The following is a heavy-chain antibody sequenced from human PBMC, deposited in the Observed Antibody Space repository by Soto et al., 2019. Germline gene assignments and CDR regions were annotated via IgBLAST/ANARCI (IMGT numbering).Heavy chain of an antibody. J-gene: IGHJ5*02. Sequence: QVQLQESGPGLVKPSETLSLTCTVSGGSISSYYWSWIRQPAGKGLEWIGRIYTSGSTNYNPSLKSRVTMSVDTSKNQFSLKLSSVTAADTAVYYCAREQKYDFWSGYSNWFDPWGQGTLVTVSS. CDR1: GGSISSYY. V-gene: IGHV4-4*07. CDR2: IYTSGST. CDR3: AREQKYDFWSGYSNWFDP. D-gene: IGHD3-3*01.